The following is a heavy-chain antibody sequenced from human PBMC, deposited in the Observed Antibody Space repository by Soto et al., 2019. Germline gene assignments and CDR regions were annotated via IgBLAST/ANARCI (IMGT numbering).Heavy chain of an antibody. J-gene: IGHJ5*02. CDR3: ASVIAVPGTLWFHA. V-gene: IGHV1-18*01. Sequence: GASVKVSCKASCYTFTSYGISWVRQAPGQGLEWMGWISAYNGNTNYAQKLQGRVTMTTDTSTSTAYMELRSLRSDDTAVYYCASVIAVPGTLWFHACGQATLVAVSA. CDR2: ISAYNGNT. CDR1: CYTFTSYG. D-gene: IGHD6-19*01.